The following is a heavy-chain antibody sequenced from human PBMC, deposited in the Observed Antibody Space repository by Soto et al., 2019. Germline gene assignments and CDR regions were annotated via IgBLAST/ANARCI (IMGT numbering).Heavy chain of an antibody. J-gene: IGHJ6*02. Sequence: GGSLRLSCVASGFTFGTYAIHWVRQAPGKGLQWVALISYEGSNTYYADSVKGRFTVSRDNSKSTLYLHMNSLRPEDTGVYYCARVTPGNNLYYFSGMDVWGQGTSVTVSS. CDR3: ARVTPGNNLYYFSGMDV. CDR2: ISYEGSNT. D-gene: IGHD1-1*01. V-gene: IGHV3-30-3*01. CDR1: GFTFGTYA.